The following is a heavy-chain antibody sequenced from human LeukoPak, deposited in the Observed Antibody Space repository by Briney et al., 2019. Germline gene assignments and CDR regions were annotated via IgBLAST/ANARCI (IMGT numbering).Heavy chain of an antibody. V-gene: IGHV3-30*18. Sequence: GRSLRLSCAASGFTFSSYGMHWVRQAPGKGLEWVAVISYDGSNKYYADSVKGRFTISRDNSKNTLYLQMNSLRAEDTAVYYCAKDRDVVVVATYYYYYGMDVWGQGTTVTVPS. D-gene: IGHD2-15*01. CDR1: GFTFSSYG. CDR3: AKDRDVVVVATYYYYYGMDV. CDR2: ISYDGSNK. J-gene: IGHJ6*02.